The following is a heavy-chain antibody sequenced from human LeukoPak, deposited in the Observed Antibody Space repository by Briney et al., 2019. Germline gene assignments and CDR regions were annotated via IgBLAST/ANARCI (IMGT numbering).Heavy chain of an antibody. J-gene: IGHJ4*02. CDR1: GGSISGGAYS. CDR2: IYQSGST. D-gene: IGHD3-22*01. CDR3: ARDNVSSGYHDY. V-gene: IGHV4-30-2*01. Sequence: PSQTLSLTCTVSGGSISGGAYSAYSWSWIRLPPGKGLEWIGYIYQSGSTYNPSLKSRVTISVDRSKNQFSLSLSSVTAADTAVYYCARDNVSSGYHDYWGQGTLVTVSS.